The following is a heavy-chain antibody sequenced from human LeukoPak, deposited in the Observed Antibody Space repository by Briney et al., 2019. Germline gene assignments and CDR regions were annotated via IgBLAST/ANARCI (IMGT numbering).Heavy chain of an antibody. Sequence: SQTLSLTCTVSGGSISSGSYYWSWIRQPAGKGLEWIGRIYTSGSTNYNPSLKSRVTISVDTSKNQFSLKLSSVTAADTAVYYCARGRGLLGRNWFDPWGQGTLVTVSS. CDR2: IYTSGST. J-gene: IGHJ5*02. CDR3: ARGRGLLGRNWFDP. CDR1: GGSISSGSYY. V-gene: IGHV4-61*02. D-gene: IGHD3-22*01.